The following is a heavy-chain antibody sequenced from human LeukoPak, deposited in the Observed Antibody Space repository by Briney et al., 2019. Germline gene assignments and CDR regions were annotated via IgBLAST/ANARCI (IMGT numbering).Heavy chain of an antibody. CDR2: IRYDGSNK. CDR3: AKDKGVYSSSSGLDY. V-gene: IGHV3-30*02. J-gene: IGHJ4*02. D-gene: IGHD6-6*01. Sequence: GGSLRLSCAASGFTFSSYGMHWVRQAPGKGLEWVAFIRYDGSNKYYADSVKGRFTISRDNSKNTLYLQMNSLRAEDTALYYCAKDKGVYSSSSGLDYWGQGTLVTVSS. CDR1: GFTFSSYG.